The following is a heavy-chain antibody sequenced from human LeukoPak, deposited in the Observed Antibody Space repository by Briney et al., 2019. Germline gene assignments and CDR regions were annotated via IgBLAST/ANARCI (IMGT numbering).Heavy chain of an antibody. CDR2: ISSSGSIK. CDR3: ARDGHAYGHGSPHY. CDR1: GVTSIDYY. V-gene: IGHV3-11*01. D-gene: IGHD3-10*01. Sequence: LGGSLRLSSAPSGVTSIDYYICCSRPAPREGLEWGSYISSSGSIKYYSDSVKGRFTISRDNAKNSHLHMKSLRAEDTAVYYCARDGHAYGHGSPHYWGQGTLVTVSS. J-gene: IGHJ4*02.